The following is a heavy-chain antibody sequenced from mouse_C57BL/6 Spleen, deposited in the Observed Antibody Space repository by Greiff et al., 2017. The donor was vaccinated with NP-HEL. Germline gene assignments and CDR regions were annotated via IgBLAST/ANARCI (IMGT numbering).Heavy chain of an antibody. CDR1: GYTFTNYW. Sequence: QVQLQQSGAELVRPGTSVKMSCKASGYTFTNYWIGWAKQRPGHGLEWIGDIYPGGGYTNYNEKFKGKATLTADKSSSTAYMQFSSLTSEDSAIYYCARYGYYVDSYYCDYWGQGTTLTVSS. D-gene: IGHD2-3*01. CDR2: IYPGGGYT. J-gene: IGHJ2*01. V-gene: IGHV1-63*01. CDR3: ARYGYYVDSYYCDY.